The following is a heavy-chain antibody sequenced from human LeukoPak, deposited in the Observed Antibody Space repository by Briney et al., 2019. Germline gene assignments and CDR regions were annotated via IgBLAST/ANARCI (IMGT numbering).Heavy chain of an antibody. V-gene: IGHV3-66*01. D-gene: IGHD2-21*02. CDR3: ARDGTCGGACKGAFDI. Sequence: PGGSLRLSCAASGFTVSSNYMSWVRQAPGKGLECVSVIYSGGGTYYADSVKGRFTISRDNSKNTLYLQMNSLRAEDTAVYYCARDGTCGGACKGAFDIWGQGTMVTISS. CDR1: GFTVSSNY. J-gene: IGHJ3*02. CDR2: IYSGGGT.